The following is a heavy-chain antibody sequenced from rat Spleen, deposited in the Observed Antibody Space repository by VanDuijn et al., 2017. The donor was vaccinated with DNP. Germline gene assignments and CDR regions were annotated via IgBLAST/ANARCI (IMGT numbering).Heavy chain of an antibody. Sequence: EVQLVESGGGPVQPGRSLKLSCVASGFIFSNYWMTWIRQAPGKGLEWVASISNTGDNTYYSDSVKGRFSLSRDNTKNTLCLQMDSLTSEDTATYYCTKTRSTVVTLFDYWGHGVMVTVSS. J-gene: IGHJ2*01. D-gene: IGHD1-1*01. V-gene: IGHV5-31*01. CDR2: ISNTGDNT. CDR1: GFIFSNYW. CDR3: TKTRSTVVTLFDY.